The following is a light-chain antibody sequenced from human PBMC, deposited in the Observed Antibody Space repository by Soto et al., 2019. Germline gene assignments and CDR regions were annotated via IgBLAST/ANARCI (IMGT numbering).Light chain of an antibody. CDR3: QQYNNWPPWT. V-gene: IGKV3-15*01. Sequence: EIVMTQPPATLSVSPWERATLSCRASQSVSSNLAWYQQKPGQAPRLLIYGASTRATGIPARFSGSGSGTEFTLTISSLQSEDFAVYYCQQYNNWPPWTFGQGTKVDI. J-gene: IGKJ1*01. CDR2: GAS. CDR1: QSVSSN.